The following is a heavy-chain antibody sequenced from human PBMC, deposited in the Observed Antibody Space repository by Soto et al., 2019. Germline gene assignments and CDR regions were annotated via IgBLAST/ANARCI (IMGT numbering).Heavy chain of an antibody. D-gene: IGHD1-26*01. CDR1: GFTFGNYG. Sequence: QVQLVDSGGDVVQPGGSLRLSCTGSGFTFGNYGMHWVRQAPGKGLEGVASTSYDGNNKYYADSLKGRFTISRDNSKKMVYLQMTSLGPEDTAVYYCAKGGGSARDFDYWGQGALVTVSS. J-gene: IGHJ4*02. CDR2: TSYDGNNK. CDR3: AKGGGSARDFDY. V-gene: IGHV3-30*18.